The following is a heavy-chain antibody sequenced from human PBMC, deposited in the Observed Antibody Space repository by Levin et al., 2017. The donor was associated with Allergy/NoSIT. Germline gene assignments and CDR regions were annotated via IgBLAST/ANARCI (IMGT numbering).Heavy chain of an antibody. J-gene: IGHJ3*02. CDR1: EFTFSSYW. CDR2: IKEDGSEK. Sequence: PGGSLRLSCAASEFTFSSYWMSWVRQAPGKGLQWVANIKEDGSEKYYVDSVKGRFTISRDNAKNSLYLQMNSLRVEDTAVYYCARHGSGLVFDIWGQGTMVTVSS. CDR3: ARHGSGLVFDI. V-gene: IGHV3-7*04. D-gene: IGHD3-10*01.